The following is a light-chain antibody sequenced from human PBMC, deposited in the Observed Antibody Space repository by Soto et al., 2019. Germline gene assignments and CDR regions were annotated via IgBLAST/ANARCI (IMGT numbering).Light chain of an antibody. CDR3: ATWDDCLSGVV. CDR2: SND. CDR1: SSNIETND. J-gene: IGLJ2*01. V-gene: IGLV1-47*02. Sequence: QSVLTQPPSASGTPGQRVTISCSGSSSNIETNDIFWHQQLPGSAPKLLIYSNDQRPSGGPDRFSASKSGTSASLAISGLRSEDEAEYFCATWDDCLSGVVFGGGTKLTVL.